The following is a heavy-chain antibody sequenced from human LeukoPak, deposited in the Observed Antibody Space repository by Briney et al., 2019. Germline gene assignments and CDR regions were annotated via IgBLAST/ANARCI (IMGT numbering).Heavy chain of an antibody. J-gene: IGHJ6*02. Sequence: ASVKVSCKASGYTFTSYGISWVRQAPGQGLEWMGWISAYNGNTNYAQKLQGRVTMTTDTSTSTAYMELRSLRSDDTAVYYCAREMTWTQLLGTYYYYYGMDVWGQGTTVTVSS. V-gene: IGHV1-18*01. CDR1: GYTFTSYG. D-gene: IGHD5-18*01. CDR3: AREMTWTQLLGTYYYYYGMDV. CDR2: ISAYNGNT.